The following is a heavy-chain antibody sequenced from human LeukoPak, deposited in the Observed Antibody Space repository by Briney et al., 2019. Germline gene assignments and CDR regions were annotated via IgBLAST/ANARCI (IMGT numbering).Heavy chain of an antibody. CDR3: ARNAYGDYVGDYFDY. J-gene: IGHJ4*02. CDR2: ISGSGGST. D-gene: IGHD4-17*01. V-gene: IGHV3-23*01. CDR1: GFTFSSYA. Sequence: GGSLRLSCAASGFTFSSYAMSWVRQAPGKGLEWVSAISGSGGSTYYADSVKGRFTISRDNSKNTLYLQMNSLRAEDTAVYYCARNAYGDYVGDYFDYWGQGTLVTVSS.